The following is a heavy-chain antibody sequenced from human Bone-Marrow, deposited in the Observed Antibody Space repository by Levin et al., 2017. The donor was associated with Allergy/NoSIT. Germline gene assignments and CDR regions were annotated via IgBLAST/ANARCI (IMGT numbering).Heavy chain of an antibody. J-gene: IGHJ6*02. CDR1: GFISSRHG. D-gene: IGHD2-21*01. V-gene: IGHV3-23*01. CDR2: ITASGYGS. CDR3: AKGVILYFYYGLDV. Sequence: AGGSLRLSCEASGFISSRHGMTWVRQAPGKGLEWVSGITASGYGSSYADSVKGRFTIPRDNVKNTVYLQMNSLRVEDTAVYYCAKGVILYFYYGLDVWGQGTTVTVSS.